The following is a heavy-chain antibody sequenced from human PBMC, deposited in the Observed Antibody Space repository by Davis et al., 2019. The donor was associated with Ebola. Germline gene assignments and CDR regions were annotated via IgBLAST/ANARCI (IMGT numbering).Heavy chain of an antibody. J-gene: IGHJ6*02. D-gene: IGHD4-17*01. CDR2: IYYSGST. Sequence: SETLSLTCTVSGGSISSGGYYWSWIRQHPGKGLEWIGYIYYSGSTYYNPSLKSRVTISVDTSKNQFSLKLSSVTAADRAVYYCARGSTVTTGYYYYGMDVWGQGTTVTVSS. CDR1: GGSISSGGYY. CDR3: ARGSTVTTGYYYYGMDV. V-gene: IGHV4-31*03.